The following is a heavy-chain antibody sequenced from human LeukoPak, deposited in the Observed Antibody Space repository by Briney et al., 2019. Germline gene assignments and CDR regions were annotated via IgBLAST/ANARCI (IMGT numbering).Heavy chain of an antibody. CDR1: GFSFGFNTYG. D-gene: IGHD2-8*01. Sequence: PGGSLRLSCVASGFSFGFNTYGMQWVRQTPGKGLEWVAVIWYDGGIKYYGDAVKGRFTISRDNPKNTLYLQMNSLRAEDTAVYYCARVHGRTIDYWSQGTLVTVSS. CDR3: ARVHGRTIDY. J-gene: IGHJ4*02. V-gene: IGHV3-33*01. CDR2: IWYDGGIK.